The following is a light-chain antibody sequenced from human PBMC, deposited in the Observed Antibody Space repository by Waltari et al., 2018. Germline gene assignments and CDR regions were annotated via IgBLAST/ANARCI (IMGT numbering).Light chain of an antibody. V-gene: IGLV3-21*02. CDR3: QVWDSSSDVV. CDR2: DDS. Sequence: SYVLTQPPSVSVAPVQTARTTGGAIKIERKSVHWYQQKTGQAPVLVVYDDSDRPSGIPERFSGSNSGNTATLTISRVEAGDEADYYCQVWDSSSDVVFGGGTKLTVL. J-gene: IGLJ2*01. CDR1: KIERKS.